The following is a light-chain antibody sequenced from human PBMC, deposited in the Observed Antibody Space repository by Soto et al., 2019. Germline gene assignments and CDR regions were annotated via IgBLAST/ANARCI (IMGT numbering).Light chain of an antibody. CDR1: QSVSSN. V-gene: IGKV3-15*01. CDR3: QHYNNGPRT. J-gene: IGKJ1*01. Sequence: EIVMPQSPATLSVSPGERATLSYRASQSVSSNLAWYQQKPGQAPMLLIYGASTRATGIPARFSGSGSGTEFTLTISSLQSEDFAVYYCQHYNNGPRTFGQGTKVEIK. CDR2: GAS.